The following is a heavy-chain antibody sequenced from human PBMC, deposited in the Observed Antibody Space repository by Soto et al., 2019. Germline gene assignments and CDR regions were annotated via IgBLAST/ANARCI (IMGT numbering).Heavy chain of an antibody. D-gene: IGHD3-22*01. CDR2: IYHSGST. J-gene: IGHJ4*02. V-gene: IGHV4-38-2*02. CDR1: GYSISSGYY. Sequence: PSETLSLTCAVSGYSISSGYYWGWIRQPPGKGLEWIGSIYHSGSTYYNPSLKSRVTISVDTSKNQFSLKLSSVTAADTAVYYCARDGRFYDSSGLLGYWGQGTLVTVSS. CDR3: ARDGRFYDSSGLLGY.